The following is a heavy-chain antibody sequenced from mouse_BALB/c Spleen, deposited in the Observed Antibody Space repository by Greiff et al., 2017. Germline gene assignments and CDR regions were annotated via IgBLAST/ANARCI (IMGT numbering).Heavy chain of an antibody. CDR3: ARGYDYDLYYFDY. J-gene: IGHJ2*01. V-gene: IGHV5-4*02. CDR2: ISDGGSYT. Sequence: EVKLVESGGGLVKPGGSLKLSCAASGFTFSDYYMYWVRQTPEKRLEWVATISDGGSYTYYPDSVKGRFTISRDNAKNNLYLQMSSLKSEDTAMYYCARGYDYDLYYFDYWGQGTTLTVSS. D-gene: IGHD2-4*01. CDR1: GFTFSDYY.